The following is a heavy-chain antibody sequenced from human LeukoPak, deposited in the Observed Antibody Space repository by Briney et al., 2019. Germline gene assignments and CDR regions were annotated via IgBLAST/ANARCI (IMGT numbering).Heavy chain of an antibody. CDR1: GGSISGYY. V-gene: IGHV4-4*07. CDR3: ARVRYPAVGTSFVDY. CDR2: IHISWNT. Sequence: SETLSLTCTVSGGSISGYYWSWIRQPAGKGLEWIGRIHISWNTNYNPSLKSRVTMSVDTSKNQFSLKVSSLTAADTAVYYCARVRYPAVGTSFVDYWGQGTLVTVSS. J-gene: IGHJ4*02. D-gene: IGHD6-13*01.